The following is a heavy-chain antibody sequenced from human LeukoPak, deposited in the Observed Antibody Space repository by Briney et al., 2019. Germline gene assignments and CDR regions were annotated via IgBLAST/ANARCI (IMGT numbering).Heavy chain of an antibody. V-gene: IGHV1-69*04. CDR3: ARAYYYDGSGYYYDY. J-gene: IGHJ4*02. CDR2: IIPILGIA. Sequence: ASVKVSCKASGGTFSSYAISWVRQAPGQGLEWMGRIIPILGIANYAQKFQGRVTITADKSTSTAYMELSSLRSEDTAVYYCARAYYYDGSGYYYDYWGQGTLVTVSS. D-gene: IGHD3-22*01. CDR1: GGTFSSYA.